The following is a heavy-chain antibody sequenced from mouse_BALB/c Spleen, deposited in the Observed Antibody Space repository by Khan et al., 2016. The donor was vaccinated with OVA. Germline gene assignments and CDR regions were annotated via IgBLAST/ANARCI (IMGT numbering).Heavy chain of an antibody. Sequence: EVQLQQSGAELVKPGASVKLSCTASGFNIKDTYMHWVKQRPEKGLEWIGRIDPANGNTKYAPKFQGKVTITAVTSSNTAYLQLSSLTTEDTAGYDFARINAWSQGTTLTVSS. CDR1: GFNIKDTY. J-gene: IGHJ2*01. CDR3: ARINA. V-gene: IGHV14-3*02. CDR2: IDPANGNT.